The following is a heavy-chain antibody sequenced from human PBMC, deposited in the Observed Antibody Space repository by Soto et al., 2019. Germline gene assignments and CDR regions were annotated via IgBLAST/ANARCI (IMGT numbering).Heavy chain of an antibody. CDR3: AAHAVATIGDAYFDY. CDR1: GGSFSGYY. Sequence: SETLSLTCAVYGGSFSGYYWSWIRQPPGKGLEWIGEINHSGSTNYNPSLKSRVTISVDTSKNQFSLKLSSVTAADTAVYYCAAHAVATIGDAYFDYWGQGTLVTVSS. J-gene: IGHJ4*02. V-gene: IGHV4-34*01. CDR2: INHSGST. D-gene: IGHD5-12*01.